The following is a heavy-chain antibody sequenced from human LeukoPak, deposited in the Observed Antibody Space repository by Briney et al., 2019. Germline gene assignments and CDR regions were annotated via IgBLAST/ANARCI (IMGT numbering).Heavy chain of an antibody. CDR2: IYYSGST. V-gene: IGHV4-59*01. Sequence: SETLSLTCTVSGGSISSYYWSWIRQPPGKGLEWIGYIYYSGSTNYNPSLKSRVTISVDTSKNQFSLKLCSVTAADTAVYYCARGLIGFGELYLDYWGQGTLVTVSS. D-gene: IGHD3-10*01. CDR3: ARGLIGFGELYLDY. CDR1: GGSISSYY. J-gene: IGHJ4*02.